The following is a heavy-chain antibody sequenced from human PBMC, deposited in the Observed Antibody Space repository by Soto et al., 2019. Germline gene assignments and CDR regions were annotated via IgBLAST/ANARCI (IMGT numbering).Heavy chain of an antibody. Sequence: SETLSLTCAVSGGSISSSNWWSWVRQPPGKGLEWIGEIYHSGSTNYNPSLKSRVTISVDKSKNQFSLKLSSVTAADTAVYYCAFIGSGSRVYYYYGMDVWGQGTTVTVSS. V-gene: IGHV4-4*02. CDR2: IYHSGST. CDR1: GGSISSSNW. J-gene: IGHJ6*02. CDR3: AFIGSGSRVYYYYGMDV. D-gene: IGHD3-10*01.